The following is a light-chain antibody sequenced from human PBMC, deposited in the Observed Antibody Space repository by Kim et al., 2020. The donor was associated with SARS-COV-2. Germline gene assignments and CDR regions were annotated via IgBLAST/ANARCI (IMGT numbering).Light chain of an antibody. Sequence: DIQMTQSPSTLSASVGDRVTITCRASQSISSWLAWYQQKPGKAPKPLIYDASRLESGVPSRFSGSVSGTEFTLTISSLQPDDFATYYCQQYHSYSPTFGQGTKVDIK. J-gene: IGKJ1*01. CDR1: QSISSW. V-gene: IGKV1-5*01. CDR2: DAS. CDR3: QQYHSYSPT.